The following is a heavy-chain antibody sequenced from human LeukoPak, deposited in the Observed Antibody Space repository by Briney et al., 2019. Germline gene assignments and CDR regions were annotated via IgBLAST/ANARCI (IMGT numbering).Heavy chain of an antibody. D-gene: IGHD4/OR15-4a*01. CDR2: IYYSGST. CDR3: ARLATPSTMADRSRSWLGS. V-gene: IGHV4-38-2*02. Sequence: SETLSLTCTLSGYSISRGYYWGWIRQPPGKGREWSGRIYYSGSTYYNPSLKRRVTISVDTSTIQFSLKLSSVTAADKGVYYCARLATPSTMADRSRSWLGSWGQGTLVTVSS. CDR1: GYSISRGYY. J-gene: IGHJ5*02.